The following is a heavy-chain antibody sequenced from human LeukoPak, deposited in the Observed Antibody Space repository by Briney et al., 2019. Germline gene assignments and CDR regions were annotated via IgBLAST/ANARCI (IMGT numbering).Heavy chain of an antibody. CDR3: ARVDGYSGNHFRLCDS. D-gene: IGHD1-26*01. J-gene: IGHJ5*01. CDR2: INPSAGGT. Sequence: GASVKVSCKASGYSFNSYSIHWVRQAPGQGLEWMGIINPSAGGTRYAQTFQGRITLTRDTSTNTVSMDLSSLRPEDTAVYYCARVDGYSGNHFRLCDSWGQGTLVTVSS. V-gene: IGHV1-46*02. CDR1: GYSFNSYS.